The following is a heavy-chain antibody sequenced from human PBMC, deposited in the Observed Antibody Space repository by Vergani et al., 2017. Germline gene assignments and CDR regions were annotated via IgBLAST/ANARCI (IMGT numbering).Heavy chain of an antibody. J-gene: IGHJ5*02. CDR1: GYTFTSYG. D-gene: IGHD2-2*01. CDR3: ARDSLRLGVYCSSTSCRNWFDP. Sequence: QVQLVQSGAEVKKPGASVKVSCKASGYTFTSYGISWVRQAPGQGLEWMGWISAYNGNTNYAQKLQGRVTMTTDTSTITAYMELSSLRSDDTAVYYCARDSLRLGVYCSSTSCRNWFDPWGQGTLVTVSS. CDR2: ISAYNGNT. V-gene: IGHV1-18*01.